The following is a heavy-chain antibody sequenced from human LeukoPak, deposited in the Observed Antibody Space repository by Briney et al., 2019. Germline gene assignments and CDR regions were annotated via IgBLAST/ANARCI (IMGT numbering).Heavy chain of an antibody. CDR3: ARTEAFCSDTSCSNWIDP. V-gene: IGHV4-4*02. CDR2: IHHSGST. CDR1: GGSVSRSNW. Sequence: SETLSLTCAVSGGSVSRSNWWNWVRQPPGKGLEWIGEIHHSGSTNYNPSLKSRVTMSVDKSKNQFSLKLSSVTAADTAVYYCARTEAFCSDTSCSNWIDPWGQGTLVTVSS. J-gene: IGHJ5*02. D-gene: IGHD2-2*01.